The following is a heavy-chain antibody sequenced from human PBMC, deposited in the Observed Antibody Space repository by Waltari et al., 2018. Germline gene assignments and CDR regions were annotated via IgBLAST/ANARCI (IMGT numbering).Heavy chain of an antibody. CDR2: ISSSSSYI. CDR3: ARADDWGF. D-gene: IGHD7-27*01. Sequence: EVQLVESGGGLVKPGGSLRLSCEATGFTFSSPSMNWVRQAPGKGLEWVSSISSSSSYIYYADSVKGRFTISRDNAKNSLYLQMNSLRAEDTAVYYCARADDWGFWGQGTLVTVSS. V-gene: IGHV3-21*01. CDR1: GFTFSSPS. J-gene: IGHJ4*02.